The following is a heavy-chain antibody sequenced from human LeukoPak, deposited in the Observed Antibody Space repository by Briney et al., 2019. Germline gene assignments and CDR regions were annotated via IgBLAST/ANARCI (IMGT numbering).Heavy chain of an antibody. J-gene: IGHJ6*02. D-gene: IGHD3-3*01. CDR2: IYYSGST. CDR1: GGSISSYC. Sequence: SETLSLTCTVSGGSISSYCWSWIRQPPGKGLEWIGYIYYSGSTNYNPSLKSRVTISVDTSKNQFSLKLSSVTAADTAVYYCARVRAIDHTLETWYYGMDVWGQGTTVTVSS. V-gene: IGHV4-59*01. CDR3: ARVRAIDHTLETWYYGMDV.